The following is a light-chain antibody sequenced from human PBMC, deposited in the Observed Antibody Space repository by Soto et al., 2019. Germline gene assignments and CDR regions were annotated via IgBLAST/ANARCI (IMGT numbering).Light chain of an antibody. CDR2: AAS. J-gene: IGKJ4*01. Sequence: AIRMTQSPSSLSASTGDRVTITCRASQGISSYLAWYQQKPGKAPKLLIYAASTLQSGVPSRFSGSGSGTDFTLTIRCLQSEDFATYYCPQYYSYPLTFGGGTKVEIK. CDR3: PQYYSYPLT. V-gene: IGKV1-8*01. CDR1: QGISSY.